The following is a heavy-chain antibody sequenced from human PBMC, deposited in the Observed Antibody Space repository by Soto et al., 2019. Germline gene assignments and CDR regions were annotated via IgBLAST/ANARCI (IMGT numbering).Heavy chain of an antibody. J-gene: IGHJ4*02. V-gene: IGHV1-18*01. D-gene: IGHD3-16*01. CDR2: ISAHYGNT. CDR3: ARGGLRGGPFQDY. CDR1: DYTFTDKG. Sequence: QFQLVQSGAEVKEPGASVKVSCMASDYTFTDKGLTWVRQAPGQGLEWMGWISAHYGNTNYAQKFRDRVIMTTDTSTSTVYMELRSLRSDDTAVYFCARGGLRGGPFQDYWGQGTLVTVSS.